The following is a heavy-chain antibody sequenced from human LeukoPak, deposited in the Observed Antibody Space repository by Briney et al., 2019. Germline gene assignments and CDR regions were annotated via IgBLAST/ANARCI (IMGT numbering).Heavy chain of an antibody. D-gene: IGHD3-22*01. CDR1: GYTXTGYY. CDR2: INPNSGGT. Sequence: SSVKVSCKASGYTXTGYYMHGVRQAPGQGLEWMGWINPNSGGTNYAQKFQGRVTMTRDTSISTAYMELSRLRSDDTAVYYCARAQGYYDSSGYRLPGGPDYWGQGTLVTVSS. V-gene: IGHV1-2*02. CDR3: ARAQGYYDSSGYRLPGGPDY. J-gene: IGHJ4*02.